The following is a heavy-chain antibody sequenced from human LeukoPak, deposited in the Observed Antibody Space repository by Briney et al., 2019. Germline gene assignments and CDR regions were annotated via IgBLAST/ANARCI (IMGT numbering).Heavy chain of an antibody. D-gene: IGHD3/OR15-3a*01. CDR3: AKPNNLDYYFDY. CDR2: ISWNSGSI. Sequence: GGSLRLSCAASGFTFDDYAMHWVRQAPGKGLEWVSGISWNSGSIGYADSVKGRFTISRDNAKNSLYLQMNSLRAEDTALYYCAKPNNLDYYFDYWGQGTLVTVSS. J-gene: IGHJ4*02. CDR1: GFTFDDYA. V-gene: IGHV3-9*01.